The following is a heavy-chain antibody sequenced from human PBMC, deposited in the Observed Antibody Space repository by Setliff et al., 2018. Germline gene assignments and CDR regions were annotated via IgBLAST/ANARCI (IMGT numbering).Heavy chain of an antibody. J-gene: IGHJ4*02. Sequence: PGGSLRLSCAASGFTVSSNFMAWVRQAPGKGLEWVSVIYTGGTRHFADSVKGRFTNSRDDSKNSIYLQMTNVRPEDTAVYYCARGPIGTFWGQGTLVTVSS. V-gene: IGHV3-66*02. D-gene: IGHD1-26*01. CDR2: IYTGGTR. CDR3: ARGPIGTF. CDR1: GFTVSSNF.